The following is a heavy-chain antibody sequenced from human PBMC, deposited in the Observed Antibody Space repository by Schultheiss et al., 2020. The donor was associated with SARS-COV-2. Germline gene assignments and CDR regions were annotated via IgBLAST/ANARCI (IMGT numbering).Heavy chain of an antibody. CDR2: IYYSGST. CDR1: GGSISSGGYY. D-gene: IGHD3-22*01. Sequence: SETLSLTCTVSGGSISSGGYYWSWIRQHPGKGLEWIGYIYYSGSTYYNPSLKSRVTISVDPSKNQVSLKLSSVTAADTAVYYCARVGYDSSGYYGLYFDYWGQGTLVTVSS. CDR3: ARVGYDSSGYYGLYFDY. V-gene: IGHV4-31*03. J-gene: IGHJ4*02.